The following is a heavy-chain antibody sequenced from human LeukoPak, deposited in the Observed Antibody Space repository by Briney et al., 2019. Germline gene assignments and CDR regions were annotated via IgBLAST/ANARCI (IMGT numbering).Heavy chain of an antibody. D-gene: IGHD1-7*01. J-gene: IGHJ4*02. Sequence: SGGSLRLSCAASGFTFSIYAMNWVRQAPGKGLEWVSVISGSGGSTYYADSVKGRFTISRDNSKNTLDLQMNSLRAEDTAVYYCASPRITGTSRPFDYWGQGTLVTVSS. CDR3: ASPRITGTSRPFDY. CDR2: ISGSGGST. CDR1: GFTFSIYA. V-gene: IGHV3-23*01.